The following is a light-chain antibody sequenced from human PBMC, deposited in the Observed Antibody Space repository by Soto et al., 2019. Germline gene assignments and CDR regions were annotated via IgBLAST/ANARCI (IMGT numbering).Light chain of an antibody. CDR3: SSYAGSSNLI. Sequence: QSALTQPPSASGSPGQSVTISCTGTSGDIGGYNYVSWYQQHPGKAPKLLIYEVTKRPSGVPDRFSGSKSGNTASLTVSGLQAEDEANYYCSSYAGSSNLIFGGGTKVTVL. V-gene: IGLV2-8*01. J-gene: IGLJ2*01. CDR1: SGDIGGYNY. CDR2: EVT.